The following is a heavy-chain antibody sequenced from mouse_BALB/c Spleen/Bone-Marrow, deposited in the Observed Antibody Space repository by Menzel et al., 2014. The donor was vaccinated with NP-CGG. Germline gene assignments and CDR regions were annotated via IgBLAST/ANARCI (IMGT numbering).Heavy chain of an antibody. Sequence: QVQLQQSGAELVMPGASVKMSCKASGYTFTDYWMHWVKQRPGQGLEWIGAIDTSDSYTTYNQNFKDKATLTVDESSSTAYMQFSSLTSEDSAVYYCARRYGHYWYFDVWGARPTVTVSS. CDR2: IDTSDSYT. V-gene: IGHV1-69*01. CDR3: ARRYGHYWYFDV. CDR1: GYTFTDYW. D-gene: IGHD2-10*02. J-gene: IGHJ1*01.